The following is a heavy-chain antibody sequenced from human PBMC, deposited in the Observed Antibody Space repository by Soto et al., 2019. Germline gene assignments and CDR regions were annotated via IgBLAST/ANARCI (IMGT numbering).Heavy chain of an antibody. CDR3: ARIIGYCRNNDCSWTFDI. CDR2: FYPGDSTS. D-gene: IGHD2-15*01. CDR1: GYSFISYW. J-gene: IGHJ3*02. V-gene: IGHV5-51*01. Sequence: GESLKISCKTSGYSFISYWVAWVRQLPGKGLEWMGTFYPGDSTSTYSPSFQGQVTISVDTSITTAYLQLNSLKSSDTAMYYCARIIGYCRNNDCSWTFDIWGQGTMVTVSS.